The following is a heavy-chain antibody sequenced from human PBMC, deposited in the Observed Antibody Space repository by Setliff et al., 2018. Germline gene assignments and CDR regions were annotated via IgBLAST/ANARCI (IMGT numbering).Heavy chain of an antibody. D-gene: IGHD3-22*01. V-gene: IGHV4-38-2*02. Sequence: PSETLSLTCAVSGHSISNGFYWGWIRQSPVKGLEWIGSLFDGGSAYYSPSLKSRASMSLDASKNQFALKLTSATAADTAVYYCARDPHYDPTYSLPGHAFDFWGQGIMVTVSS. J-gene: IGHJ3*01. CDR3: ARDPHYDPTYSLPGHAFDF. CDR1: GHSISNGFY. CDR2: LFDGGSA.